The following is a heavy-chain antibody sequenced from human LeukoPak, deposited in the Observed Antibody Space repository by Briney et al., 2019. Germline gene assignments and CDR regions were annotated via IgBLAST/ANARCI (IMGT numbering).Heavy chain of an antibody. CDR2: ISGSGGST. Sequence: GGSLRLSCEASGFTFSSYAMSWVRQAPGKGLEWVSAISGSGGSTYYADSVKGRFTISRDNSKNTLYLQVDSLRPEDTAIYYCATYSRSLFRHFDYWGQGTLVTVSS. CDR3: ATYSRSLFRHFDY. V-gene: IGHV3-23*01. J-gene: IGHJ4*02. D-gene: IGHD6-6*01. CDR1: GFTFSSYA.